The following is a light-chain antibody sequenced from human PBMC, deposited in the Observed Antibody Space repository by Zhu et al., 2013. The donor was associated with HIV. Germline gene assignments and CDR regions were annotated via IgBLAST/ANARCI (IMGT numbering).Light chain of an antibody. CDR2: RTS. CDR3: QQFDSSLTWS. J-gene: IGKJ1*01. CDR1: QSVSSY. Sequence: EIVLTQSPATLSLSPGERATLSCRASQSVSSYLAWYQQKPGQAPRLLIHRTSNRAPGIPDRFSGSGSGTDFTLIISRLEPEDFAVYYCQQFDSSLTWSFGQGTKVEVK. V-gene: IGKV3-20*01.